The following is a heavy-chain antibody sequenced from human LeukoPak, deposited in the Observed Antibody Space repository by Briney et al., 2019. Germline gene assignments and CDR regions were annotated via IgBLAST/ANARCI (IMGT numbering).Heavy chain of an antibody. J-gene: IGHJ4*02. V-gene: IGHV1-2*02. D-gene: IGHD5-24*01. CDR2: INPNSGGT. Sequence: ASVKVSCKASGYTFTGYYMHWVRQAPGQGLEWMGWINPNSGGTNYAQKFQGRDTMTRHTSISTAYMELSRLRSDDTAVYYCARGERWLQLMFDYWGQGTLVTVSS. CDR3: ARGERWLQLMFDY. CDR1: GYTFTGYY.